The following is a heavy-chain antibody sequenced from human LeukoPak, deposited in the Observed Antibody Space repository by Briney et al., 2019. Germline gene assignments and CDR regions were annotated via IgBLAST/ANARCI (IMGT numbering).Heavy chain of an antibody. Sequence: SVKVSCKASGGTFSSYAISWVRHAPGQGLECMGGIIPIFGTANYTQNLQGRVTITADESTSTAYMELSSLRSEDTAVYYCACEYQQRGGGFDYWGQGTLVTVSS. V-gene: IGHV1-69*13. D-gene: IGHD2-2*01. CDR3: ACEYQQRGGGFDY. J-gene: IGHJ4*02. CDR1: GGTFSSYA. CDR2: IIPIFGTA.